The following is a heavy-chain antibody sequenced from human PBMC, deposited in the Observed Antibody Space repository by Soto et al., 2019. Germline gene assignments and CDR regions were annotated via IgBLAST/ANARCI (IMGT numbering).Heavy chain of an antibody. Sequence: EVQLVESGGGLVQPGGSLRLSCVASGFTFSGDWMHWVRQAAGKGLVWVSRINMDGTSTNYADSVKGRFTISRDNAKNTVYLQMNSLRVDDTAVYYCARGPRGLYHHDYWGQGALVTVS. CDR3: ARGPRGLYHHDY. CDR2: INMDGTST. J-gene: IGHJ4*02. CDR1: GFTFSGDW. V-gene: IGHV3-74*01. D-gene: IGHD2-8*02.